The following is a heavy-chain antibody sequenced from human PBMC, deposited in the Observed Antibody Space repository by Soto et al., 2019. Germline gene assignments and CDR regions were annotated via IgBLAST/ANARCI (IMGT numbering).Heavy chain of an antibody. Sequence: QMQLVESGGGVVQPGRSLRLSCAASGFTFRNYGMHWVRQAPGKGLEWVSLILSDGSRDYYRDSVKGRFTISRDNSRKSLYLQMNSRRDDDTALYYCVSDDDGGPEALDRWGQGTMVSVSS. D-gene: IGHD4-17*01. CDR3: VSDDDGGPEALDR. V-gene: IGHV3-33*01. CDR1: GFTFRNYG. J-gene: IGHJ3*02. CDR2: ILSDGSRD.